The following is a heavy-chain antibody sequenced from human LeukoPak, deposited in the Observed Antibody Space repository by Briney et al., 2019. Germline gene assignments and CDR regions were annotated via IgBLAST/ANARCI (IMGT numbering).Heavy chain of an antibody. CDR1: GGTFSSYA. CDR2: IIPIFGTA. Sequence: SVKVSCKASGGTFSSYAISWVPQAPGQGLEWMGGIIPIFGTANYAQKFQGRVTITADESTSTAYMELSSLRSEDTAVYYCATAHVYGERTYYYYYMDVWGQGTTVTVSS. J-gene: IGHJ6*03. D-gene: IGHD4-17*01. V-gene: IGHV1-69*01. CDR3: ATAHVYGERTYYYYYMDV.